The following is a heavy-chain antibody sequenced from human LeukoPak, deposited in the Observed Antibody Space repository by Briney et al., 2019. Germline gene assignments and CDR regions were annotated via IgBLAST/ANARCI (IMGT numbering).Heavy chain of an antibody. J-gene: IGHJ4*02. CDR2: ISGSGGST. D-gene: IGHD7-27*01. Sequence: GGSLRLSCAASGFTFSSYAMSWVRQAPGKGLEWVSAISGSGGSTYYADSVKGRFTISRDNSKNTLYLQMNSLRAEDTAVYYCARDLGWGRGILDYWGQGTLVTVSS. V-gene: IGHV3-23*01. CDR3: ARDLGWGRGILDY. CDR1: GFTFSSYA.